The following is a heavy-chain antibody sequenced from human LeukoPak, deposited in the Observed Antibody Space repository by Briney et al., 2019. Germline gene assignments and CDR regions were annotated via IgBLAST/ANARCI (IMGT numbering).Heavy chain of an antibody. CDR2: ISYDGSNK. CDR3: ALLDY. V-gene: IGHV3-30*16. Sequence: SCTASGGTFSSYAISWVRQAPGQGLEWVAVISYDGSNKYYADSVKGRFTISRDNSKNTLYLQMNSLRAEGTAVYYCALLDYWGQGTLVTVSS. CDR1: GGTFSSYA. J-gene: IGHJ4*02.